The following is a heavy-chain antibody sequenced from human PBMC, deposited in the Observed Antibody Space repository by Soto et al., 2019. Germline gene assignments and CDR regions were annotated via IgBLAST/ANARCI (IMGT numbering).Heavy chain of an antibody. Sequence: GGSLRLSCAASGFICSSYDMSWVRQAPGKGLEWVSTILVDGRTFYVDSVKGRFTISRDSSQNTVYLRVNSLTAGDTALYYCAKATATGGGAFDICGQGTMVTVSS. CDR1: GFICSSYD. V-gene: IGHV3-23*01. D-gene: IGHD2-8*02. CDR3: AKATATGGGAFDI. J-gene: IGHJ3*02. CDR2: ILVDGRT.